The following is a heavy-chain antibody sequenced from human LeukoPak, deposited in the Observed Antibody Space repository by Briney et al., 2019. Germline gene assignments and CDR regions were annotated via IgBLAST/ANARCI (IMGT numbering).Heavy chain of an antibody. CDR1: GGSISSGSYY. V-gene: IGHV4-61*02. J-gene: IGHJ4*02. CDR2: IYTSGST. D-gene: IGHD4-23*01. CDR3: ARGGNSGYFDY. Sequence: SETLSLTCTVSGGSISSGSYYWSWIRQPAGKGLEWIGRIYTSGSTNYNPSLKSRVTISVDTSNNQFSLKLSSVTAADTAVYYCARGGNSGYFDYWGQGTLVTVSS.